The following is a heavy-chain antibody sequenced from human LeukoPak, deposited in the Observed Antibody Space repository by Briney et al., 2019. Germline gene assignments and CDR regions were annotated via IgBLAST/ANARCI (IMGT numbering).Heavy chain of an antibody. Sequence: AGGSLRLSCAASGFTFSSYGMHWVRQAPGKGLEWVAVIWYDGSNKYYADSVKGRFTISRDNSKNTLYLQMNSLRAEDTAVYYCARDGGDYHWYFDLWGRGTLVTVSS. CDR3: ARDGGDYHWYFDL. CDR2: IWYDGSNK. J-gene: IGHJ2*01. D-gene: IGHD4-17*01. CDR1: GFTFSSYG. V-gene: IGHV3-33*08.